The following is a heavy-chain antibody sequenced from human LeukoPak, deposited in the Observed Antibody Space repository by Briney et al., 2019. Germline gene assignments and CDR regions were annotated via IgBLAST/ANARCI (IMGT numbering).Heavy chain of an antibody. J-gene: IGHJ3*02. CDR2: INSEGSST. CDR3: ARVDLVVAATYHAFDI. D-gene: IGHD2-15*01. V-gene: IGHV3-74*01. Sequence: PGGSLRLSCAASGFTFSSYWMHWVRQAPGQGLVWVSRINSEGSSTTYADSVKGRFTISRDNAKNTLYLQMNSLRAEDTAVYYCARVDLVVAATYHAFDIWGQGTMVTVSS. CDR1: GFTFSSYW.